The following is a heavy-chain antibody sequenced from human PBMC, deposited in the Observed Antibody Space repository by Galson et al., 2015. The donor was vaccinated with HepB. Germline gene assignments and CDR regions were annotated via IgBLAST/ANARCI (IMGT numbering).Heavy chain of an antibody. CDR1: GFTFSNAW. D-gene: IGHD5-18*01. V-gene: IGHV3-15*01. CDR3: TTDSWIQLWREYYFDY. CDR2: IKSKTDGGTT. J-gene: IGHJ4*02. Sequence: SLRLSCAASGFTFSNAWMSWVRQAPGKGLEWVGRIKSKTDGGTTDYAAPVKGRFTISRDDSKNTLYLQMNSLKTEDTAVYYCTTDSWIQLWREYYFDYWGQGTLVTVSS.